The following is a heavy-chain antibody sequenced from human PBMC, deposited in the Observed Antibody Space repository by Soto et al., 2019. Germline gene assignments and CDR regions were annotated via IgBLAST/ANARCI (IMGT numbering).Heavy chain of an antibody. CDR2: IWYDGSNK. Sequence: QVQLVESGGGVVQPGRSLRLSCAASGFTFRNYGMHWVRQAPGKGLEWVAVIWYDGSNKYYADSVKGRFTISRDNSKITLHLQMNSLRAEDTAVYYCTRDVSSRYFDLWGRGSLVTVTS. V-gene: IGHV3-33*01. CDR1: GFTFRNYG. J-gene: IGHJ2*01. CDR3: TRDVSSRYFDL.